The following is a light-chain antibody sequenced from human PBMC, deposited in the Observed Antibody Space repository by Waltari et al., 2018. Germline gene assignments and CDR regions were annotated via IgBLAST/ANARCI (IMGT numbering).Light chain of an antibody. J-gene: IGLJ2*01. CDR1: SRDGGGDNY. CDR2: DVS. CDR3: SSYTSSSTLDVV. V-gene: IGLV2-14*03. Sequence: QSALTQPASVSGSPGQSLTISCTGTSRDGGGDNYVSSSQQHPGKAPKLMIYDVSNRPSGVSNRFSGSKSGNTASLTISGLQAEDEADYYCSSYTSSSTLDVVFGGGTKLTVL.